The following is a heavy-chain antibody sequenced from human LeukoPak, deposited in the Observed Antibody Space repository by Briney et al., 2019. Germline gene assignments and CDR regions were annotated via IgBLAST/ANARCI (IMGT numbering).Heavy chain of an antibody. J-gene: IGHJ4*02. CDR3: ARVRGGGSTLAP. CDR2: INPNSGGT. V-gene: IGHV1-2*02. CDR1: GYTFTGYY. D-gene: IGHD6-13*01. Sequence: GASVKVSCKASGYTFTGYYMHWVRQAPGQGLERMGWINPNSGGTNYAQKFQGRVTMTRDTSISTAYMELSRLRSDDTAVYYCARVRGGGSTLAPWGQGTLVTVSS.